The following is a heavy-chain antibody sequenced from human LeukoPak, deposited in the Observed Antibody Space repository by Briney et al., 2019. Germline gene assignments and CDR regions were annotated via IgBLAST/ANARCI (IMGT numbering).Heavy chain of an antibody. D-gene: IGHD4-23*01. CDR1: GGSISSYY. CDR2: IYYSGST. J-gene: IGHJ6*02. Sequence: SETLSLTCTVSGGSISSYYWSWIRQPPGKGLEWIGYIYYSGSTNYNPSLKSRVTISVDTSKNQFSLKLSSVTAADTAVYYCARSDYGGNSGPRYGMDVWGQGTTVTVSS. CDR3: ARSDYGGNSGPRYGMDV. V-gene: IGHV4-59*12.